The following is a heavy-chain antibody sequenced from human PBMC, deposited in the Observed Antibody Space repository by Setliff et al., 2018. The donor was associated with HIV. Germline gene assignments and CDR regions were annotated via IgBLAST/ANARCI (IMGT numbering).Heavy chain of an antibody. CDR3: ATARPGARFDV. V-gene: IGHV1-18*01. Sequence: ASVKVSCKASVHTFASYGIGWVRQAPGQGLEWLGWISAYNVNAPNAQKSQGRVTMTIDIPTTTAYMEMRSLRFDDTAVYYCATARPGARFDVWGQGTLVTVSS. D-gene: IGHD6-6*01. CDR1: VHTFASYG. J-gene: IGHJ4*02. CDR2: ISAYNVNA.